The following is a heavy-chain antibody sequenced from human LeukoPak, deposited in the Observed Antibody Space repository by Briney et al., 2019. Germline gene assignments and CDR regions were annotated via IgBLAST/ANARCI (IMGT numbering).Heavy chain of an antibody. D-gene: IGHD3-22*01. Sequence: GGSLRLSCAASGFTFSSYEMNWVRQAPGKGLEWVSSITSSSSYIYYADSVKGRFTISRDNAKNSLYLQMNSLRAEDTAVYYCAREVPLRGYYDSSGYYYTTHDAFDIWGQGTMVTVSS. V-gene: IGHV3-21*01. CDR3: AREVPLRGYYDSSGYYYTTHDAFDI. J-gene: IGHJ3*02. CDR2: ITSSSSYI. CDR1: GFTFSSYE.